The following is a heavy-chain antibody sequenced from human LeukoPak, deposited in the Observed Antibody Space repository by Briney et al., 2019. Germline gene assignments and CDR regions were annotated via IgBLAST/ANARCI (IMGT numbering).Heavy chain of an antibody. CDR1: GFTFSSYA. V-gene: IGHV3-30*14. J-gene: IGHJ4*02. D-gene: IGHD6-19*01. CDR2: ISYHGTEK. CDR3: ARLSGWFDY. Sequence: PGGSLRLSCAASGFTFSSYAMHWVRQAPGKGLEWVAVISYHGTEKYYTDSVKGRFTISRDNSKNTLYLQMNSLRAEDTALYYCARLSGWFDYWGQGTLVTVSS.